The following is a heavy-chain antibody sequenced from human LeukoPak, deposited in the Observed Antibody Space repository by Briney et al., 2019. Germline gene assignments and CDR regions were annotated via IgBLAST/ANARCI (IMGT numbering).Heavy chain of an antibody. CDR2: IIPIFGTA. J-gene: IGHJ4*02. CDR1: GYTFTSYG. V-gene: IGHV1-69*06. Sequence: SVKVSCKASGYTFTSYGISWVRQAPGQGLEWMGGIIPIFGTANYAQKFQGRVTITADKSTSTAYMELSSLRSEDTAVYYCARYPLFGSGSYYNEDYWGQGTLVTVSS. D-gene: IGHD3-10*01. CDR3: ARYPLFGSGSYYNEDY.